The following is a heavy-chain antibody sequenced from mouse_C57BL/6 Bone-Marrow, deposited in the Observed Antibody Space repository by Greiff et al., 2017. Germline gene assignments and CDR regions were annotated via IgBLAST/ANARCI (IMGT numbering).Heavy chain of an antibody. Sequence: EVKLMESGGGLVQPGGSLKLSCAASGFTFSDYYMYWVRQTPEKRLEWVAYISNGGGSTYYPDTVKGRFTISRDNAKNTLYLQMSRLKSEDTAMYYCARRIYGSSLYYAMDYWGQGTSVTVSS. D-gene: IGHD1-1*01. CDR1: GFTFSDYY. J-gene: IGHJ4*01. CDR2: ISNGGGST. CDR3: ARRIYGSSLYYAMDY. V-gene: IGHV5-12*01.